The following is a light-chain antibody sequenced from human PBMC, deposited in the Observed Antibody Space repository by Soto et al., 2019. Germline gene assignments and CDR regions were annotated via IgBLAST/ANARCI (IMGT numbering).Light chain of an antibody. J-gene: IGKJ3*01. CDR1: QYIATS. Sequence: EIVLTQSPATLSLSPGERATLSCRASQYIATSLAWYQQKPGQAPRLLIYDASNRATDIPARSRGSGSGTDFTLTISSLEPEDFAVYYCQLRSKWPPLFTFGPGTTVDIK. V-gene: IGKV3-11*01. CDR2: DAS. CDR3: QLRSKWPPLFT.